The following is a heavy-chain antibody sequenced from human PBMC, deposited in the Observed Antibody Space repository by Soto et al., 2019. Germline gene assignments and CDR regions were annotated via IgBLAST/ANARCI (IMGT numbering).Heavy chain of an antibody. D-gene: IGHD6-6*01. CDR2: IIPIFGTA. V-gene: IGHV1-69*13. CDR1: GGTFSSYA. J-gene: IGHJ4*02. CDR3: ARAVYSSSSGFDY. Sequence: SVKVSCKASGGTFSSYAISWVRQAPGQGLEWMGGIIPIFGTANYAQKFQGRVTITADESTSTAYMELSSLRSEGTAVYYCARAVYSSSSGFDYWGQGTLVTVSS.